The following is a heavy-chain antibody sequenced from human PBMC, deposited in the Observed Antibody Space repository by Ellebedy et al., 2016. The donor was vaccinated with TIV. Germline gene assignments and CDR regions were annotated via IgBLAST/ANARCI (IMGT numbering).Heavy chain of an antibody. CDR2: ISHSGST. V-gene: IGHV4-34*01. Sequence: MPSETLSLTCAFYGGSFSGYYWSWIRQPPGKGLEWIGEISHSGSTNYNPSLKSRVTISVDTSKNHFSLRLSSVTAADSAVYYCARGLWFDAVSNWFDLWGQGTLVTISS. D-gene: IGHD3-10*01. J-gene: IGHJ5*02. CDR1: GGSFSGYY. CDR3: ARGLWFDAVSNWFDL.